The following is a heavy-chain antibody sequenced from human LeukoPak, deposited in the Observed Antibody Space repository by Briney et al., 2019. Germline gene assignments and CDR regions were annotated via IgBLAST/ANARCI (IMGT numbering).Heavy chain of an antibody. Sequence: PSETLSLTCTVSGYSISSGYYWGWIRQPPGKGLEWIGSIYHSGSTYYNPSLKSRVIISVDTSKNQFSLKLSSVTAADTAVYYCARGGSYYDSSGYYDYWGQGTLVTVSS. V-gene: IGHV4-38-2*02. J-gene: IGHJ4*02. D-gene: IGHD3-22*01. CDR3: ARGGSYYDSSGYYDY. CDR2: IYHSGST. CDR1: GYSISSGYY.